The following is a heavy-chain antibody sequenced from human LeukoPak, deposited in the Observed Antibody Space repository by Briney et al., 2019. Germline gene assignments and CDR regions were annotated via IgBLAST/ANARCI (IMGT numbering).Heavy chain of an antibody. CDR3: AALVGSDAFDI. D-gene: IGHD1-26*01. CDR2: IRYDAINK. J-gene: IGHJ3*02. V-gene: IGHV3-30*02. Sequence: GGSLRLSCAASGFTFSTYAMHWVRQAPGKGLEWVAFIRYDAINKYYADSVKGRFTISRDNSKKTLYLQMNSLRVEDTAVYYCAALVGSDAFDIWGQGTMVTVSS. CDR1: GFTFSTYA.